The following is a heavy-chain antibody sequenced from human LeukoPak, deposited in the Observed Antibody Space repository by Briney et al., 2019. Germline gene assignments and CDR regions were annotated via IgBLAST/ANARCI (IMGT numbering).Heavy chain of an antibody. CDR3: ARDWETAAPHGGGNWFDP. V-gene: IGHV1-18*01. J-gene: IGHJ5*02. CDR2: ISAYNGNT. CDR1: GYTFTSYG. D-gene: IGHD5-18*01. Sequence: ASVKVSCKASGYTFTSYGISWVRQAPGQGLEWMGWISAYNGNTNYAQKLQGRVTMTTDTSTSTAYMELRSLRSDDTAVYYCARDWETAAPHGGGNWFDPWGQGTLVPVSS.